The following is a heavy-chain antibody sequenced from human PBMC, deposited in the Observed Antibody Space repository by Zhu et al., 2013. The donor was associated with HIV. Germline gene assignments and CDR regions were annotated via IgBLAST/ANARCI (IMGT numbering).Heavy chain of an antibody. CDR3: ARDLGAVGGTIGYGLDV. CDR2: IIPDLGMA. D-gene: IGHD3-16*01. Sequence: QVQLLQSGAEVKKTGSSVKVSCKASGGSFYNYAVNWVRQAPGQGLEWMGGIIPDLGMANYPQRLEGRVTISADVSTGTAYMELSRLTSEDTALYYCARDLGAVGGTIGYGLDVWGQGTSVIVS. J-gene: IGHJ6*02. CDR1: GGSFYNYA. V-gene: IGHV1-69*01.